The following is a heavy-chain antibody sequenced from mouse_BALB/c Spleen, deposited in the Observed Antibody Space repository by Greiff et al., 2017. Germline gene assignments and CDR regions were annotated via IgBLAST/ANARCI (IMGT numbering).Heavy chain of an antibody. CDR3: ARSNYGNYDWFAY. V-gene: IGHV5-4*02. CDR1: GFTFSDYY. CDR2: ISDGGSYT. J-gene: IGHJ3*01. Sequence: EVKLQESGGGLVKPGGSLKLSCAASGFTFSDYYMYWVRQTPEKRLEWVATISDGGSYTYYPDSVKGRFTISRDNAKNNLYLQMSSLKSEDTAMYYCARSNYGNYDWFAYWGQGTLVTVSA. D-gene: IGHD2-1*01.